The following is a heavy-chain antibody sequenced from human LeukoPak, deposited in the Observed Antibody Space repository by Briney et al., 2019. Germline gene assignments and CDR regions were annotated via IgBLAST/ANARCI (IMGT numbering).Heavy chain of an antibody. J-gene: IGHJ4*02. CDR2: IYYSGST. D-gene: IGHD4-17*01. CDR3: ARAPYGDYGKTFPFDY. Sequence: SETLSLTCTVSGGSISSSSYYWGWIRQPPGKGLEWIGSIYYSGSTYYNPSLKSRVTISVDTSKNQFSLKLSSVTAADTAVYYCARAPYGDYGKTFPFDYWGQGTLVTVSS. CDR1: GGSISSSSYY. V-gene: IGHV4-39*01.